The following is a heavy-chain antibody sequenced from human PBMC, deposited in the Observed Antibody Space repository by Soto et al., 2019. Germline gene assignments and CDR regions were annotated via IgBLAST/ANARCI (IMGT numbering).Heavy chain of an antibody. CDR1: GFTVSSNY. D-gene: IGHD3-10*01. J-gene: IGHJ6*02. CDR2: IYSGGST. V-gene: IGHV3-53*01. CDR3: ARASGWFGDSWDV. Sequence: EVQLVESGGGLIQPGGSLRLSCAASGFTVSSNYMSWVRQAPGKGLEWVSVIYSGGSTYYADSVKGRFTISRDNSKNTLYLQMNRLRAEDTAVYYCARASGWFGDSWDVWGQGTTVTVSS.